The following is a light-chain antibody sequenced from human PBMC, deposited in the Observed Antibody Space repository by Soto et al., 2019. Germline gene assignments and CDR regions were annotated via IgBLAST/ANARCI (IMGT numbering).Light chain of an antibody. J-gene: IGKJ2*01. CDR3: QQYDSYPYT. CDR1: QSISTY. Sequence: DIQMTQSPSTLAASVGDRVTITCRASQSISTYLAWFQLKPGKAPGLLIYRASSLESGVPSRFSGSGSGIEFTVTISNLQPDDFATYYCQQYDSYPYTFGQGTKLEIK. CDR2: RAS. V-gene: IGKV1-5*03.